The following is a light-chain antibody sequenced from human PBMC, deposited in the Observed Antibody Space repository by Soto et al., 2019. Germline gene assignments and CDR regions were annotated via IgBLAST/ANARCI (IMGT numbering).Light chain of an antibody. CDR2: DAS. CDR1: QSLVNTY. CDR3: QSYGSSRT. V-gene: IGKV3-20*01. J-gene: IGKJ1*01. Sequence: VLTQSPGSLSLSPGDRATLSCRASQSLVNTYVAWYQQKPGQAPRLLIYDASTRATGIPDRFSGSGSGTDFTLSITRLEPEDFAVYYCQSYGSSRTGGQGTKVDIX.